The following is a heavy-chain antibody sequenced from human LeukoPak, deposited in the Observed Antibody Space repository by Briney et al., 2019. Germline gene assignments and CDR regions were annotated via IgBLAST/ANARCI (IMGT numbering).Heavy chain of an antibody. V-gene: IGHV3-48*03. J-gene: IGHJ4*02. CDR2: LSGSGDTI. Sequence: GGSLRLSCAASGFTFGSYEMTWVRQARGKGLEWVSHLSGSGDTIYYADSVRGRFTIFRDNAKNSLYLQMSSLRAEDTAVYYCARGGGIYLYWGQGTLVTVSS. CDR3: ARGGGIYLY. CDR1: GFTFGSYE. D-gene: IGHD1-26*01.